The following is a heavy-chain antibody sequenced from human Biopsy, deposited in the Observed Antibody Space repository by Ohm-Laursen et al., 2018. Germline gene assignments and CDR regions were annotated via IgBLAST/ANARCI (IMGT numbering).Heavy chain of an antibody. J-gene: IGHJ4*02. D-gene: IGHD6-19*01. CDR3: ARGRRTSGWPYFDN. CDR2: IYSGGNT. Sequence: SETLSLTCTVSGDSLTSGPENWSWIRQSPGQGLEYIGFIYSGGNTNYSPSLKNQVTMSDDTSKNQFYLKLYSVTAADTAVYYCARGRRTSGWPYFDNWGQGALVIVSP. V-gene: IGHV4-61*01. CDR1: GDSLTSGPEN.